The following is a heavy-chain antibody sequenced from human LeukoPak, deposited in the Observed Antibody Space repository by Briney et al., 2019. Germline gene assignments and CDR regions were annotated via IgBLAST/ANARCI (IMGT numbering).Heavy chain of an antibody. V-gene: IGHV4-59*01. CDR1: GGSISSYY. CDR3: ARGFLYSGSYYGVFSYFDY. CDR2: IYYSGST. Sequence: SETLSLTCTVSGGSISSYYWSWIRQPPGKGLEWIGYIYYSGSTNYNPSLKSRVTISADTSKNQFSLKLSSVTAADTAVYYCARGFLYSGSYYGVFSYFDYWGQGTLVTVSS. D-gene: IGHD1-26*01. J-gene: IGHJ4*02.